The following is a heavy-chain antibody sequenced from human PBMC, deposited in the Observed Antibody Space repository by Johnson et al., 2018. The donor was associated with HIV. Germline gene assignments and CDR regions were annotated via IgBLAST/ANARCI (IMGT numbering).Heavy chain of an antibody. CDR1: DFTFSNYA. V-gene: IGHV3-30*01. CDR3: ARGRKDIEAADGLDNDAFDI. D-gene: IGHD5-12*01. Sequence: QVQLVESGGGVVQPGKSLRISCAVSDFTFSNYAMHWVRLALGKGLKWVASISYHGTLKYYADSVRGRFTISRDNSKDTLYLQMASLRGDNSALYFCARGRKDIEAADGLDNDAFDIWGQGTMVTVSS. J-gene: IGHJ3*02. CDR2: ISYHGTLK.